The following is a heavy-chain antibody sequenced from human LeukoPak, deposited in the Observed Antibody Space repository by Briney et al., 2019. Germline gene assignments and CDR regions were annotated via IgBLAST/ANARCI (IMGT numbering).Heavy chain of an antibody. CDR3: ARQQVGYYYDSSGFQRYWFDP. J-gene: IGHJ5*02. V-gene: IGHV5-51*01. CDR1: GYSFTSYW. CDR2: IYPGDSDT. Sequence: GESLKISCKGSGYSFTSYWIGWVRQMPGKGLEWMGIIYPGDSDTRYSPSFQGQVTISADKSISTAYLQWSSLKASDTAMYYCARQQVGYYYDSSGFQRYWFDPWGQGTLVSVSS. D-gene: IGHD3-22*01.